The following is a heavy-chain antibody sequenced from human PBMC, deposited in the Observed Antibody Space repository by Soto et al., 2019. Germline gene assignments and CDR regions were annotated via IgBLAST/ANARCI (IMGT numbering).Heavy chain of an antibody. D-gene: IGHD1-26*01. CDR3: AKYFQGSGSYLSPVGY. Sequence: PVVSLRLSCASSLFTFSTYAMSCVRQAPGKVLEWVSAISGSGGSTYYADSVKGRFTISRDNSKNTLYLQMNSLRAEDTAVYYCAKYFQGSGSYLSPVGYWGQGTLVTVSS. V-gene: IGHV3-23*01. J-gene: IGHJ4*02. CDR2: ISGSGGST. CDR1: LFTFSTYA.